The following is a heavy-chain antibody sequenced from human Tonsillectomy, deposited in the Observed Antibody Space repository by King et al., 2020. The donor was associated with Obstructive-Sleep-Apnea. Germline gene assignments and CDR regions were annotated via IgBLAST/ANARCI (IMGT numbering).Heavy chain of an antibody. J-gene: IGHJ6*02. CDR1: GFSLSTSGMC. CDR2: IDWDDDK. V-gene: IGHV2-70*11. Sequence: TLKESGPALVKPTQTLTLTCNFSGFSLSTSGMCVSWIRQPPGKALEWLARIDWDDDKQYNTSLKTRLTNSKETSKNQVALTMTNMDPVDTATYYCARMLPQSYYSYGMAVWGQGSTVTVSS. CDR3: ARMLPQSYYSYGMAV.